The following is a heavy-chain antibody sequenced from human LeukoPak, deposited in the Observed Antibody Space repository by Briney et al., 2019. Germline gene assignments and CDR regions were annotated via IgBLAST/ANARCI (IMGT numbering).Heavy chain of an antibody. Sequence: SETLSLTCAVYGGSFSGYYWSWIRQPPGKGLEWIGEINHSGSTNYNPSLKSRVTISVDTSKNQFSLKLSSVTAADTAVYYCARYPDSSGYNWFDPWGQGTLVTVSS. J-gene: IGHJ5*02. D-gene: IGHD6-19*01. V-gene: IGHV4-34*01. CDR1: GGSFSGYY. CDR2: INHSGST. CDR3: ARYPDSSGYNWFDP.